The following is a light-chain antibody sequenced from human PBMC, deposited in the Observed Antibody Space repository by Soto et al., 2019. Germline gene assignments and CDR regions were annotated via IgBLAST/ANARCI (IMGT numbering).Light chain of an antibody. V-gene: IGKV3-15*01. CDR3: QQYNNWPYT. Sequence: EIVMTQSPATLSVSPGGSATLSCRASQHVSSNFAWYRQKPGQAPTLLIYRASTRATGIPARFSGSGSGTEFYLTITSLQSEDFAVYYCQQYNNWPYTLGQGTKVEFK. CDR2: RAS. J-gene: IGKJ2*01. CDR1: QHVSSN.